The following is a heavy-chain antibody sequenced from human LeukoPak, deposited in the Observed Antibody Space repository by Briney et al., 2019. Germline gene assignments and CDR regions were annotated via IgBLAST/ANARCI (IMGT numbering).Heavy chain of an antibody. J-gene: IGHJ4*02. Sequence: SETLSLTCAVSGYSISSGYYWGWIRQPPGKGLEWIGSIYTSGNTNYNPSLKSRVTISVDTSKNQFSLKLSSVTAADTAVYYCARETLAGRPSLSEYYFDYWGQGTLVTVSS. CDR2: IYTSGNT. CDR1: GYSISSGYY. D-gene: IGHD6-6*01. CDR3: ARETLAGRPSLSEYYFDY. V-gene: IGHV4-38-2*02.